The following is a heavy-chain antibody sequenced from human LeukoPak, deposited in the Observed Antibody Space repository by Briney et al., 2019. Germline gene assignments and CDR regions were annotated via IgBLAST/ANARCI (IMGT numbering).Heavy chain of an antibody. J-gene: IGHJ6*02. Sequence: ASVKVSCKASGYTFTSYDINWVRQATGQGLEWMGWMNPNSGNTGYAQKFQGRVTMTRNTSISTAYVELSSLRSEDTAVYYCARFRSGYDYGLYYYYYGMDVWGQGTTVTVSS. CDR3: ARFRSGYDYGLYYYYYGMDV. D-gene: IGHD5-12*01. CDR2: MNPNSGNT. CDR1: GYTFTSYD. V-gene: IGHV1-8*01.